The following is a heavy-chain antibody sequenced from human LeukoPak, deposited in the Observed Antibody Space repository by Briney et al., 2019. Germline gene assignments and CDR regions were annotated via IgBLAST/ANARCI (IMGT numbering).Heavy chain of an antibody. D-gene: IGHD5-18*01. V-gene: IGHV4-59*01. CDR1: GGSMSRYY. CDR3: ARVEVTAMPGGTWFDP. Sequence: SETLSLTCTVSGGSMSRYYWNWIRQPPGKGLEWIGYIYDSGSTNYNPSLNSRVTISVDTSRNQFSMRLTAMTAADTAVYYSARVEVTAMPGGTWFDPWGQGTLVTVSS. J-gene: IGHJ5*02. CDR2: IYDSGST.